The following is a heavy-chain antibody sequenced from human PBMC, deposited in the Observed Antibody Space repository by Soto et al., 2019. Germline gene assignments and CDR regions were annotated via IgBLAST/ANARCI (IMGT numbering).Heavy chain of an antibody. V-gene: IGHV3-23*01. CDR3: AKNQGVELVPLATVDWFDP. CDR2: ISGSGFKK. CDR1: GFIFENFG. D-gene: IGHD1-26*01. J-gene: IGHJ5*02. Sequence: PVGSLRLSCAASGFIFENFGMSWVRQAPGKGLEWISSISGSGFKKYYADSVKGRFTISRDNSKSTAYLELNNLSAEDTAVYHCAKNQGVELVPLATVDWFDPWGQGSVVTVSS.